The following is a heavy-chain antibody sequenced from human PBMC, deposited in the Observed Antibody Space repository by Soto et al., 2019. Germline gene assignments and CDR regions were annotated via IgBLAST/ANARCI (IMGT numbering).Heavy chain of an antibody. D-gene: IGHD6-19*01. Sequence: QVQLVQSGGEVKEPGASVKVSCKASGYTITSYGFSWVRQAPGQGLEWMGWISGYSGDTKYSQKYQGRVTMTTDTSTSTAHMDLRSLTSDDTAFYYCARDKGQWMVDPWGQGTLVTVAS. J-gene: IGHJ5*02. V-gene: IGHV1-18*01. CDR2: ISGYSGDT. CDR1: GYTITSYG. CDR3: ARDKGQWMVDP.